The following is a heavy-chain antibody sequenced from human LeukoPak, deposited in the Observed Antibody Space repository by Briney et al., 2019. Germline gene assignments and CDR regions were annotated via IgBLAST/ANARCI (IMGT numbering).Heavy chain of an antibody. J-gene: IGHJ6*02. V-gene: IGHV3-23*01. CDR1: GFTFSSYA. D-gene: IGHD5-12*01. CDR3: AKTLIPVATIDEAYYYYYGMDV. CDR2: ISGSGGST. Sequence: GGSLRLSCAVSGFTFSSYAMSWVRQAAGKELEWVSAISGSGGSTYYADSVKGRFTISRDNSKNTLYLQMNSLRAEDTAVYYCAKTLIPVATIDEAYYYYYGMDVWGQGTTVTVSS.